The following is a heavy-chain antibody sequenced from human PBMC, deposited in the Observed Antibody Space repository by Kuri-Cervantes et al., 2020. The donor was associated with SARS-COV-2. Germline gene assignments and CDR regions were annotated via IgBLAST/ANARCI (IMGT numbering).Heavy chain of an antibody. CDR2: ISAYNGNT. V-gene: IGHV1-18*04. D-gene: IGHD3-10*01. Sequence: ASVKVSCKASGYTLTSYGISWVRQAPGQGLEWMGWISAYNGNTNYAQKLQGRVTMTTDTSTSTAYMELRSLRSDDTAVYYCARDMGDRLLWFGELLYWGQGTLVTVSS. CDR1: GYTLTSYG. CDR3: ARDMGDRLLWFGELLY. J-gene: IGHJ4*02.